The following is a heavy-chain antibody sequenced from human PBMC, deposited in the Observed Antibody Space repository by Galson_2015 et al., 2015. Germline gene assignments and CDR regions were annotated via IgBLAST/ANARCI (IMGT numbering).Heavy chain of an antibody. V-gene: IGHV3-21*01. J-gene: IGHJ6*02. CDR3: ARDRHDSSGYIRDYGMDV. CDR1: GFTFSSYS. D-gene: IGHD3-22*01. CDR2: ISSSSSYI. Sequence: SLRLLSCAASGFTFSSYSMNWVRQAPGKGLEWVSSISSSSSYIYYADSVKGRFTISRDNAKNSLYLQMNSLRAEDTAVYYCARDRHDSSGYIRDYGMDVWGQGTTVTASS.